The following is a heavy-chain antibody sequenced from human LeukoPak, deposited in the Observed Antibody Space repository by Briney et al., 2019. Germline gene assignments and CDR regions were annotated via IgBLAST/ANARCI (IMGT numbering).Heavy chain of an antibody. V-gene: IGHV3-73*01. J-gene: IGHJ6*04. CDR2: IRNKDNSYAT. CDR1: GFTFSGSA. D-gene: IGHD3-9*01. CDR3: TRRDYYDVLTGPDV. Sequence: GGSLRLSCAASGFTFSGSAMHWVRQASGKGLEWIGRIRNKDNSYATAYVASVKGRFTISRDDSKNTAYLQMNSLKTEDTAVYYCTRRDYYDVLTGPDVWGKGTTVTVSS.